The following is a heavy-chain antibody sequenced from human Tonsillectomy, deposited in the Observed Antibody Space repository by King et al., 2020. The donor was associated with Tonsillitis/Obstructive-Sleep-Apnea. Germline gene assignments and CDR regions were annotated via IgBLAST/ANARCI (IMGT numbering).Heavy chain of an antibody. Sequence: VQLVESGGDLVQPGRSLRLSCAASGFIFDKYALHWVRQPPGQGLEWVSSISWNSGSIGYADSVKGRFTISRDNAENSLYLQMTSLRVEDTAFYYCAKAKLISVGRLDDALDIWGQGTMVTVSS. CDR2: ISWNSGSI. V-gene: IGHV3-9*01. CDR1: GFIFDKYA. D-gene: IGHD2-21*01. J-gene: IGHJ3*02. CDR3: AKAKLISVGRLDDALDI.